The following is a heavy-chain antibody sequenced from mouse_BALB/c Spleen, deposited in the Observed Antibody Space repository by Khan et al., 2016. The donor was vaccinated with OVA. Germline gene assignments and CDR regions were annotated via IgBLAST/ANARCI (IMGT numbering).Heavy chain of an antibody. Sequence: EVQLQESGPGLVKPSQSLSLTCTVTGYSITSDYAWNWIRQFPGNKLEWMGYISSSGSTNYNPALKSRISITRDTSKNQFFLQLNAVTTEDTATYYCARDGSRYYYAMDYWGQGTSVTVSS. CDR3: ARDGSRYYYAMDY. D-gene: IGHD2-3*01. J-gene: IGHJ4*01. CDR1: GYSITSDYA. V-gene: IGHV3-2*02. CDR2: ISSSGST.